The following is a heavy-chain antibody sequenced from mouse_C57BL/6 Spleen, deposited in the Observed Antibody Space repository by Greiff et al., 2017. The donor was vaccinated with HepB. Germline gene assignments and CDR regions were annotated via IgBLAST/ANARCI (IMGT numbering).Heavy chain of an antibody. CDR2: IDPETGGT. D-gene: IGHD1-1*01. V-gene: IGHV1-15*01. J-gene: IGHJ2*01. CDR1: GYTFTDYE. Sequence: VQLQESGAELVRPGASVTLSCKASGYTFTDYEMHWVKQTPVHGLEWIGAIDPETGGTAYNQKFKGKAILTADKSSSTAYMELRSLTSEDSAVYYCTRSAPSYGSSPYYFDYWGQGTTLTVSS. CDR3: TRSAPSYGSSPYYFDY.